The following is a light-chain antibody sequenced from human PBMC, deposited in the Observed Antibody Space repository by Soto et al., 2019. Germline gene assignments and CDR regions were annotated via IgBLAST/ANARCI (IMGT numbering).Light chain of an antibody. CDR3: QQYGSSPLT. CDR2: GAS. CDR1: QSVSNSF. J-gene: IGKJ4*01. Sequence: EIVLTQSPGTLSLSPGERATLSCRASQSVSNSFLVWYQQKPGQAPRLLIYGASSRATGIPDMFSGSVSATDFTLTISRLEPEDFAVYYCQQYGSSPLTFGGGTKVEIK. V-gene: IGKV3-20*01.